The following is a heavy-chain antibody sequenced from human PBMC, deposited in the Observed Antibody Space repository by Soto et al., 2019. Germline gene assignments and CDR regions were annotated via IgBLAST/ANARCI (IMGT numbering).Heavy chain of an antibody. CDR2: MSYDGSKK. CDR1: GFNFSSYG. J-gene: IGHJ4*02. V-gene: IGHV3-30*03. Sequence: QVQLVESGGGVVQPGRSLRLSCAASGFNFSSYGMHWVRQAPGTGLELVALMSYDGSKKYYTDSVKGRFTISSDTSKNTLYLQMNSLRAEDTAVYYCRVGVADWGQGTLVTVSS. CDR3: RVGVAD. D-gene: IGHD1-26*01.